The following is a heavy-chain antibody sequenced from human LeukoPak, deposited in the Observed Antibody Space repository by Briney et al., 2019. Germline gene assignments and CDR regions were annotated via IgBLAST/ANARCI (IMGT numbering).Heavy chain of an antibody. D-gene: IGHD6-13*01. V-gene: IGHV3-23*01. Sequence: GGTLRLSCAASGFTFSNYGMSWVRQAPGKGLEWISAISGSGGTTYYADSVKGQFTISRDNSNNTLYLQLNSLRVEDTAVYYCARDVSHSGSRDAWWFDPWGQGTLVTVSS. CDR3: ARDVSHSGSRDAWWFDP. CDR2: ISGSGGTT. J-gene: IGHJ5*02. CDR1: GFTFSNYG.